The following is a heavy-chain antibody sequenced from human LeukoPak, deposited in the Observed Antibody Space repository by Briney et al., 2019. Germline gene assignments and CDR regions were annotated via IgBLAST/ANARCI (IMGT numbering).Heavy chain of an antibody. CDR3: ARDHSTDYSFDY. V-gene: IGHV3-33*08. CDR1: GFIFSSYG. J-gene: IGHJ4*02. CDR2: IWYDGSNK. Sequence: GGSLRLSCAASGFIFSSYGMHWVRQAPGKGLEWVAVIWYDGSNKYYADSVKGRFTISRDNSKNTLYLQMNSLRAEDTAVYYCARDHSTDYSFDYWGQGTLVTVSS. D-gene: IGHD4-4*01.